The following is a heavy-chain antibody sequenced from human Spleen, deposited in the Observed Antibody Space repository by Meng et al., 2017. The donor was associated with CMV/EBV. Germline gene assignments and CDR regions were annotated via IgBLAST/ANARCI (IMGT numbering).Heavy chain of an antibody. J-gene: IGHJ5*02. Sequence: ASVKVSCKASGYTFTGYYLHWVRQAPGQGLEWMGWINPDSGGTNYAQKFQGRVTITTDESTSTAYMELSSLRSEDTAVYYCARGGYDFWSGYVMVGLNNWFDPWGQGTLVTVSS. V-gene: IGHV1-2*02. CDR1: GYTFTGYY. CDR2: INPDSGGT. CDR3: ARGGYDFWSGYVMVGLNNWFDP. D-gene: IGHD3-3*01.